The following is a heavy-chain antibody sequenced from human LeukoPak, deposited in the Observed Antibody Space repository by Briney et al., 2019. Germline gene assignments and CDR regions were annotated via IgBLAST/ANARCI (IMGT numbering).Heavy chain of an antibody. D-gene: IGHD3-10*01. CDR2: INPNSGGT. J-gene: IGHJ4*02. Sequence: ASVKVSCKASGYTFTGYYMHWVRQAPGQGLEWMGWINPNSGGTNYAQKFQGRVTMTRDTSISTAYMELSRLRSDDTAVYYCARDVGTMVRGVRSLGYWGQGTLVTVSS. CDR3: ARDVGTMVRGVRSLGY. CDR1: GYTFTGYY. V-gene: IGHV1-2*02.